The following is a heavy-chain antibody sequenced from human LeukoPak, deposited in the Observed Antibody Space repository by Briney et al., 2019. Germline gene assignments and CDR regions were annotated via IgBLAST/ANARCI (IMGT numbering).Heavy chain of an antibody. J-gene: IGHJ5*02. V-gene: IGHV3-53*01. CDR1: GFTVSSNY. Sequence: GGSLRLSCAASGFTVSSNYMSWVRQAPGKGLEWVSVIYSGGSTYYADSVKGRFTISRDNSKNTLYLQMNSLRAEDTAVYYCAKEWYGDSYNWFDPWGQGTLVTVSS. CDR2: IYSGGST. D-gene: IGHD4-17*01. CDR3: AKEWYGDSYNWFDP.